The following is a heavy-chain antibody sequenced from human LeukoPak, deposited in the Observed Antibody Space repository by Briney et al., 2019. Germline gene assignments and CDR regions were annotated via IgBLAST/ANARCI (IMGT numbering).Heavy chain of an antibody. V-gene: IGHV3-23*01. CDR1: GFTFSNYA. J-gene: IGHJ4*02. D-gene: IGHD1-26*01. CDR2: ISTSGRNT. CDR3: AKGGMYRPNYFDY. Sequence: PGGSLRLSCVASGFTFSNYAMSWVRQAPGKGLEWVSAISTSGRNTYYADSVKGRFTISRDNSKNMLHLQMNSLRAEDTAVYYCAKGGMYRPNYFDYWGQGTLVTVSS.